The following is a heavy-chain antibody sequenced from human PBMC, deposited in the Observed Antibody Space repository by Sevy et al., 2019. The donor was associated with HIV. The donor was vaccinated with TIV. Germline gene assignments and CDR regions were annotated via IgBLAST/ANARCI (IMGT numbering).Heavy chain of an antibody. CDR2: IWYDGDRR. J-gene: IGHJ6*02. CDR1: GFNFISYG. Sequence: GGSLRLSCAASGFNFISYGMHWVRQAPGKGLEWVAVIWYDGDRRYYEDSVKGRFTISRDKSQNTIYLQMNSLRSEETAVCYCAREWVPPGPLIDNFGLDVWGQGTTVTVSS. CDR3: AREWVPPGPLIDNFGLDV. D-gene: IGHD1-26*01. V-gene: IGHV3-33*01.